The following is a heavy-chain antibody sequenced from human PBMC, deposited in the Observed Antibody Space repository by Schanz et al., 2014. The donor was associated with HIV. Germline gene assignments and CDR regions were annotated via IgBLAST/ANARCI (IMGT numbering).Heavy chain of an antibody. J-gene: IGHJ6*02. CDR1: GFTFSSYW. CDR2: INSDGSST. CDR3: ARDGGDYDFWSGLVYGMDV. V-gene: IGHV3-74*01. Sequence: VQLVESGGGLVKPGGSLRLSCAGSGFTFSSYWMHWVRQAPGKGLVWVSRINSDGSSTNYADSVKGRFTISRDNAKNTLYLQMNSLRAEDTAVYYCARDGGDYDFWSGLVYGMDVWGRGTTVTVSS. D-gene: IGHD3-3*01.